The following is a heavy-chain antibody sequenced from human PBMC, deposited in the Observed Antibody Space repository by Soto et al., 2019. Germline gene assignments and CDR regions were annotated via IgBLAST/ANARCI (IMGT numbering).Heavy chain of an antibody. CDR3: AREWLGGRDGYRMFDY. D-gene: IGHD5-12*01. J-gene: IGHJ4*02. Sequence: GGSLRLSCAASGFTFSSHAMHWVRQAPGKGLEWVAVISYDGSNKFDTDSVKGRFTISRDNSKNTLYLQMNSLRAEDTAVYYCAREWLGGRDGYRMFDYWGQGTLVTVSS. CDR2: ISYDGSNK. V-gene: IGHV3-30-3*01. CDR1: GFTFSSHA.